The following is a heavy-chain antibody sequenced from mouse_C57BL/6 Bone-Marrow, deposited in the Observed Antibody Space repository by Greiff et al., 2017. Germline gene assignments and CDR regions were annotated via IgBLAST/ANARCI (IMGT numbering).Heavy chain of an antibody. CDR3: ARSGPLGRSFDY. D-gene: IGHD4-1*01. J-gene: IGHJ2*01. Sequence: QVQLQQPGAELVKPGASVTMSCKASGYTFTSYWITWVKQRPGPGLEWIGDIYPTSGRTTYNEQFKSKAILTVATSSNTAYMQLSSLTSEDSAVFYWARSGPLGRSFDYWGQGTTLTVSS. V-gene: IGHV1-55*01. CDR2: IYPTSGRT. CDR1: GYTFTSYW.